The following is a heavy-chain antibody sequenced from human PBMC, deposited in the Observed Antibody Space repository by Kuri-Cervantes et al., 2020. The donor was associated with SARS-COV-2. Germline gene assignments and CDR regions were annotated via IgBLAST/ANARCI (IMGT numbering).Heavy chain of an antibody. CDR2: ISTYYGDT. CDR1: GYTFTSYG. J-gene: IGHJ4*02. V-gene: IGHV1-18*01. Sequence: ASVKVSCKVSGYTFTSYGIGWVRQAPGQGLEWMGWISTYYGDTDYAQSFQDRVTMTTDTSTSTAYMELKSLRSDDTAVYYCARGYGSRSSFDYWGQGTLVTVSS. CDR3: ARGYGSRSSFDY. D-gene: IGHD6-13*01.